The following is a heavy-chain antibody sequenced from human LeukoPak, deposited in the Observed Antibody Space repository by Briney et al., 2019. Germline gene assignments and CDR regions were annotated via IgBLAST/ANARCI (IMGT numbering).Heavy chain of an antibody. J-gene: IGHJ4*02. CDR2: INHSGST. CDR3: AKGDGNMVVVVTATPIGRRGGWFDY. D-gene: IGHD2-15*01. V-gene: IGHV4-34*01. CDR1: GGTFHDFY. Sequence: SETLCLTHVVYGGTFHDFYWSWIRQPPGKGLEWIGEINHSGSTNYNPSLKSRVTISVDTSKNQFSLKLSSVTAADTAVYYCAKGDGNMVVVVTATPIGRRGGWFDYWGQGTLVTVSS.